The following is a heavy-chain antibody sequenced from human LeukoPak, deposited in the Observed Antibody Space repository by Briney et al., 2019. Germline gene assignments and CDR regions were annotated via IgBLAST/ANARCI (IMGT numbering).Heavy chain of an antibody. J-gene: IGHJ3*02. Sequence: GGSLRLSCAASGFTFSSYGMHWVRQAPGKGLEWVAVIWYDGSNKYYVDSVKGRFTISRDNSKNTLYLQMNSLRAEDTAVYYCARECGGDCSDAFDIWGQGTMVTVSS. CDR3: ARECGGDCSDAFDI. V-gene: IGHV3-33*01. CDR1: GFTFSSYG. CDR2: IWYDGSNK. D-gene: IGHD2-21*02.